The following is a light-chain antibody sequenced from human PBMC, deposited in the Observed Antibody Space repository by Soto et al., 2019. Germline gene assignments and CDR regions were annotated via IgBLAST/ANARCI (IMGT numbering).Light chain of an antibody. J-gene: IGLJ1*01. CDR1: RTDVDGYDY. Sequence: QSVLTQPASLSGSPGQSIAISCTGVRTDVDGYDYVSWYQQHPGQAPQLMIYDVSNRPSGVPDRFSGSKSGNTASLTISGLQAEDEADYYCTSYTSNTPFYVFGTGTKVTVL. CDR2: DVS. CDR3: TSYTSNTPFYV. V-gene: IGLV2-14*03.